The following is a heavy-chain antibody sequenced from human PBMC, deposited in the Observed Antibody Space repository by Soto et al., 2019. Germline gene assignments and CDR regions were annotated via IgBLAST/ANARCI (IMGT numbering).Heavy chain of an antibody. CDR3: VQTTGWPGFDF. Sequence: EVQLVESGGGLIQPGGSLRLSCAASGFAVSSKYMTWVRQAPGKGLEWVSVIYGGGTTYYADSVKGRFTISRDTSKTTLYLQLNSLSADATAVYYCVQTTGWPGFDFWGQGTLVTVSS. J-gene: IGHJ4*02. CDR1: GFAVSSKY. CDR2: IYGGGTT. D-gene: IGHD6-19*01. V-gene: IGHV3-53*01.